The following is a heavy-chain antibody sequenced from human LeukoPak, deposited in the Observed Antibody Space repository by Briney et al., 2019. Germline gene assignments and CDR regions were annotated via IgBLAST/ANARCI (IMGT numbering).Heavy chain of an antibody. V-gene: IGHV1-2*02. D-gene: IGHD3-22*01. J-gene: IGHJ5*02. CDR3: ARRYYDSSGWQFDP. Sequence: GASVKVSCKASGYTFTGSYMHWVRQAPGQGLEWMGWINPNSGGTNYAQKFQGRVTMTRDTSISTAYMELSRLRSDDTAVYYCARRYYDSSGWQFDPWGQGTLVTVSS. CDR1: GYTFTGSY. CDR2: INPNSGGT.